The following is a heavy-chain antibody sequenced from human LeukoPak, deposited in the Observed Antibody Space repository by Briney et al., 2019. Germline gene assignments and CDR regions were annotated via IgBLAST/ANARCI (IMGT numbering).Heavy chain of an antibody. Sequence: PGGSLRLSCAASGFTFSSYSMNWVRQAPGEGLEWVSSISSSSSYIYYADSVKGRFTISRDNAKNSLYLQMNSLRAEDTAVYYCARDVQFGNKHDYWGQGTLVTVSS. CDR1: GFTFSSYS. V-gene: IGHV3-21*01. CDR3: ARDVQFGNKHDY. D-gene: IGHD2/OR15-2a*01. J-gene: IGHJ4*02. CDR2: ISSSSSYI.